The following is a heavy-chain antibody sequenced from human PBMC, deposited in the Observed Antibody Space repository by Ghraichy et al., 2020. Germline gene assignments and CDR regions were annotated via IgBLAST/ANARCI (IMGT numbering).Heavy chain of an antibody. J-gene: IGHJ4*02. CDR2: IGDSAGFI. CDR3: AREGLSGSYPTDY. CDR1: GFAIRDYY. D-gene: IGHD1-26*01. V-gene: IGHV3-11*01. Sequence: GSLRLSCAASGFAIRDYYMSWVRQAPGMGLEWISFIGDSAGFIYYADSVKGRLAISRDNAKNSLYLQMNNLRAEDTAVYYCAREGLSGSYPTDYWGQGTLVTVSS.